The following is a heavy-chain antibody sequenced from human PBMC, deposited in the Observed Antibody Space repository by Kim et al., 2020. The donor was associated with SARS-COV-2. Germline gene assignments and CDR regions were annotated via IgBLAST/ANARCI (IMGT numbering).Heavy chain of an antibody. V-gene: IGHV3-21*01. J-gene: IGHJ6*03. CDR3: ARSDNLKNRDYLFDCMDV. D-gene: IGHD3-9*01. CDR2: ISTSSSYI. Sequence: GGSLRLSCAASGFSFNNYNMNWVRQAPGKGLEWVASISTSSSYIYYADSMKGRFTISRDNARNSLYLQMNSLRAEDTGVYYCARSDNLKNRDYLFDCMDVWGRGTAVTVSS. CDR1: GFSFNNYN.